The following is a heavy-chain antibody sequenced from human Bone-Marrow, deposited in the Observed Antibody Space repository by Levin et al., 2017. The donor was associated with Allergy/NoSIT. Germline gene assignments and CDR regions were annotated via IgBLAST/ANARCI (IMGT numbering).Heavy chain of an antibody. J-gene: IGHJ5*02. CDR2: ISAYNGNT. D-gene: IGHD3-10*01. CDR1: GYTFTSYG. Sequence: ASVKVSCKASGYTFTSYGISWVRQAPGQGLEWMGWISAYNGNTNYAQKLQGRVTMTTDTSTSTAYMELRSLRSDDTAVYYCARESSVRIVWFRELLSDNWFDPWGQGTLVTVSS. V-gene: IGHV1-18*01. CDR3: ARESSVRIVWFRELLSDNWFDP.